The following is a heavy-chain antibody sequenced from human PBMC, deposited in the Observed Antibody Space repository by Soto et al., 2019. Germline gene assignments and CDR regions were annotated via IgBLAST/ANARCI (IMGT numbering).Heavy chain of an antibody. CDR2: IYSGGST. D-gene: IGHD2-15*01. Sequence: GGSLRLSCVASGFTVSSNYMSWVRQAPGKGLEWVSIIYSGGSTFYADSVKGRFTISRDNSKNTLYLQMNSLRAEDTAVYYCARGYCSGGSCYSGWSMDVWGQGTTVTVSS. CDR1: GFTVSSNY. J-gene: IGHJ6*02. CDR3: ARGYCSGGSCYSGWSMDV. V-gene: IGHV3-53*01.